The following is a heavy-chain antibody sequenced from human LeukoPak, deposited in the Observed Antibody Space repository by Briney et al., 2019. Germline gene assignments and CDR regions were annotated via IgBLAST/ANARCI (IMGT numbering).Heavy chain of an antibody. D-gene: IGHD5-18*01. Sequence: SGGSLRLPCAASGFTFNNYGMHWVRQAPGKGLEWVSLISGDGGTTFYADSVKGRFTISRDNSKNSLYLQMNSLRTEDTAFYYCAKDIGERGYKDYWGQGTLVTVSS. CDR3: AKDIGERGYKDY. CDR1: GFTFNNYG. J-gene: IGHJ4*02. V-gene: IGHV3-43*02. CDR2: ISGDGGTT.